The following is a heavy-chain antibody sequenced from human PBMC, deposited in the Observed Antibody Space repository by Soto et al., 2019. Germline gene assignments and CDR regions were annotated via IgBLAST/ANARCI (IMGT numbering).Heavy chain of an antibody. CDR3: ARAGTYYDFWSGYFPGY. J-gene: IGHJ4*02. V-gene: IGHV1-69*13. D-gene: IGHD3-3*01. CDR1: GGTFSSYA. CDR2: IIPIFGTA. Sequence: GASVKVSCKASGGTFSSYAISWVRQAPGQGLEWMGGIIPIFGTANYAQKFQGRVTITADESTSTAYMELSSLRSEDTAVYYCARAGTYYDFWSGYFPGYWGQGTLVTVSS.